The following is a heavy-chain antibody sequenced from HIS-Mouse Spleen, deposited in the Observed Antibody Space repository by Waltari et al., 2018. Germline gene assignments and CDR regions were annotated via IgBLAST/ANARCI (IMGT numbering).Heavy chain of an antibody. Sequence: QVQLQESGPGLVKPSETLSLTCTVSGGSISSYYWSWIRQPPGKGLEWIGYIYYSGSTNYNPSLKSRVNISVDTSKNQFSLKLSSVTAADTAVYYCARGLLAYCGGDCYSAFDYWGQGTLVTVSS. CDR1: GGSISSYY. D-gene: IGHD2-21*02. V-gene: IGHV4-59*01. J-gene: IGHJ4*02. CDR3: ARGLLAYCGGDCYSAFDY. CDR2: IYYSGST.